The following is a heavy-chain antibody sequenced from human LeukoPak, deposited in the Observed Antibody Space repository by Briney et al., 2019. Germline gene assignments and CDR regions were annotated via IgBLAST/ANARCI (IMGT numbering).Heavy chain of an antibody. V-gene: IGHV3-7*01. CDR3: ARDPLGEGDDSDYAVYYFDF. Sequence: PGGSLRLSCAASGFTFSSYWMSWVRQAPGKGLEWVANIKQDGNEKYYVDSVKGRFTISRDNARNSLYLQMNSLRAEDTAVYYCARDPLGEGDDSDYAVYYFDFWGQGTLVTVSS. CDR1: GFTFSSYW. CDR2: IKQDGNEK. J-gene: IGHJ4*02. D-gene: IGHD5-12*01.